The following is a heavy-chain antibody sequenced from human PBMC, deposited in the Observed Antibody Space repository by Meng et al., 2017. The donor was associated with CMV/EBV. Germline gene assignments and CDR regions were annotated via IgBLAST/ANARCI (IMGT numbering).Heavy chain of an antibody. CDR2: ISYDGSNK. J-gene: IGHJ4*02. D-gene: IGHD1-26*01. V-gene: IGHV3-30*04. Sequence: GESLKISCAASGFTFSSYAMHWVRQAPGKGLEWVEVISYDGSNKYYADSVKGRFTISRDNSKNTLYLQMNSLRAEDTAVYYCARGEQPGTFFDYWGQGTLVTVSS. CDR1: GFTFSSYA. CDR3: ARGEQPGTFFDY.